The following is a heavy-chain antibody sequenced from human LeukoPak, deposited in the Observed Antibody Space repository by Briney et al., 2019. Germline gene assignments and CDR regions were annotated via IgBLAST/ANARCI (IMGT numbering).Heavy chain of an antibody. Sequence: GGSLRLSCAASGFTFSSYAMHWVRQPPGKGLEWVAVISYDGSNKYYADSVKGRFTISRDNSKNTLYLQMNSLRAEDTAVYYCAKDWSMIPAFGGAFDIWGQGTMVTVSS. V-gene: IGHV3-30*04. CDR1: GFTFSSYA. CDR2: ISYDGSNK. J-gene: IGHJ3*02. D-gene: IGHD3-22*01. CDR3: AKDWSMIPAFGGAFDI.